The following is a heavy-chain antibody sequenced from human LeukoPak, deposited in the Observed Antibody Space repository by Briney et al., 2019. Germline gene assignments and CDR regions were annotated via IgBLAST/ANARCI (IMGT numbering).Heavy chain of an antibody. CDR2: LSSGGEKT. V-gene: IGHV3-23*01. J-gene: IGHJ4*02. Sequence: GGSLRLSCAASGFIFRNFAMSWVRQAPGKGLEWVSGLSSGGEKTFYAGSVKGRFTISRDNSKNTLYLQMNSLRAEDTAIYFCAKDQKATYGSGSAEEGDYWGQGTLVTVSS. CDR1: GFIFRNFA. CDR3: AKDQKATYGSGSAEEGDY. D-gene: IGHD3-10*01.